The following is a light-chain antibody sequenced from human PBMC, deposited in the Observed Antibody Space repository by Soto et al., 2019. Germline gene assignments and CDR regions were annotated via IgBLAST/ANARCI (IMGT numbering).Light chain of an antibody. CDR1: QSVGTR. CDR3: QHYQSGHPIT. CDR2: GAS. V-gene: IGKV3-20*01. J-gene: IGKJ5*01. Sequence: EVLITKSPDRLCLSPVERATRTYSAAQSVGTRLAWYQHKTGQAPRLLISGASSRATGIPDRFTGSGSETSFTLTISRLEPEDFALYYCQHYQSGHPITFGQGTRLE.